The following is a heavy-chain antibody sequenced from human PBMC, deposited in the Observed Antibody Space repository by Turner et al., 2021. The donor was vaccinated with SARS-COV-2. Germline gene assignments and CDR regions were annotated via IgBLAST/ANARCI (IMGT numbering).Heavy chain of an antibody. D-gene: IGHD6-25*01. V-gene: IGHV3-30*18. Sequence: QVQLVESGGGVVQPGRSLRLSCAASGFTFRSYGMHWVRPAPGKGLEWMAVISSDGSNKYYADSVKGRFTISRDNSKNTLYLQMSSLRAEDTAVYYCAKCGYQYYHYYYMDVWGKGTTVTVSS. CDR2: ISSDGSNK. J-gene: IGHJ6*03. CDR1: GFTFRSYG. CDR3: AKCGYQYYHYYYMDV.